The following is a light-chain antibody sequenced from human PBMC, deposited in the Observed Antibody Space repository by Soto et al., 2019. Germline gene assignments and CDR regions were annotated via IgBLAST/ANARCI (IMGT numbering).Light chain of an antibody. CDR2: AST. CDR1: QNIAGY. V-gene: IGKV1-39*01. Sequence: DVQMTQSPSSLSASVGDRVTITCRASQNIAGYLNWYQQKPGTAPKLLIYASTSLHSGVPSRFSGSGSGTDFTLAISSLQPEDFATYYCQQSYSVPRTFGGGTKVELQ. CDR3: QQSYSVPRT. J-gene: IGKJ4*01.